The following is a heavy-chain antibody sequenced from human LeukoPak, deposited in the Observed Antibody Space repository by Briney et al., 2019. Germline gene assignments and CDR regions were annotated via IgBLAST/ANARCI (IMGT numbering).Heavy chain of an antibody. CDR1: GFTFSSYA. J-gene: IGHJ4*02. D-gene: IGHD4-17*01. CDR3: ARGRRLVTHRNVYLDY. Sequence: GRSLRLSCAASGFTFSSYAMHCVRQAPGKGLEWVAVISYDGSNKYCADSVKGRFTMSRDNSKNTLYLQMNSLRAEDTAVYYCARGRRLVTHRNVYLDYWGQGTLVTVSS. V-gene: IGHV3-30*04. CDR2: ISYDGSNK.